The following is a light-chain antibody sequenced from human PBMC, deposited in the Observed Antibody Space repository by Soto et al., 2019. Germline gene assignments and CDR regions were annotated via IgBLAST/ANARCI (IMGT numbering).Light chain of an antibody. CDR2: DVS. V-gene: IGLV2-14*01. J-gene: IGLJ2*01. CDR1: SSDVGGYNY. Sequence: QSALTQPASVSGSPGQSITISCTGTSSDVGGYNYVSWYQQHPGKAPKLMIYDVSNRPSGVSNRFSGSKSGNTASLNISGLQAEDEADYYCSSYTSSSTPSFGGGTKLTVL. CDR3: SSYTSSSTPS.